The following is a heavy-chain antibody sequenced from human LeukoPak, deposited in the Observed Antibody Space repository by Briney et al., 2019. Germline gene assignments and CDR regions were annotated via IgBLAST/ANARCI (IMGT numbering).Heavy chain of an antibody. V-gene: IGHV3-74*01. CDR2: INSDGSST. CDR3: ARGDGDTYYYDSSGYYFDY. J-gene: IGHJ4*02. Sequence: GGSLRLSCAASGFTFSSYWMHWVRRAPGKGLVWVSRINSDGSSTSYADSVKGRFTISRDNAKNTLYLQMNSLRAEDTAVYYCARGDGDTYYYDSSGYYFDYWGQGTLVTVSS. D-gene: IGHD3-22*01. CDR1: GFTFSSYW.